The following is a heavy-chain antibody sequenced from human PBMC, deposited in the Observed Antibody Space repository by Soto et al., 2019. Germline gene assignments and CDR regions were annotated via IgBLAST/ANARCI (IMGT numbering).Heavy chain of an antibody. CDR2: ISTSGATR. CDR1: GFTFSTDS. CDR3: ARFFGSGFDY. J-gene: IGHJ4*02. V-gene: IGHV3-48*02. Sequence: EVQLVESGGGLVQPGGSLRLSCVASGFTFSTDSMNWVRQAPGKGLEWVAHISTSGATRYYVDSAKGRFTISRDNAKTSLYLQMDSLRNEDTAVYYCARFFGSGFDYWGQGTLVTVSS. D-gene: IGHD6-19*01.